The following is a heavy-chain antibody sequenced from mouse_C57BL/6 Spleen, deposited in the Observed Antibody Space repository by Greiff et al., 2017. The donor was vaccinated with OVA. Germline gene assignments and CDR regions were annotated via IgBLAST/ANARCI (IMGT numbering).Heavy chain of an antibody. V-gene: IGHV1-55*01. CDR1: GYTFTSYW. Sequence: QVQLQQPGAELVKPGASVKISCKASGYTFTSYWITWVKQRPGQGLEWIGDIYPGSGSTNYNEKFKSKATLTVDTSSSTAYMQLSSLTSEDSAVYYCAYYGSSYVYAMDYWGQGTSVTVSS. D-gene: IGHD1-1*01. J-gene: IGHJ4*01. CDR2: IYPGSGST. CDR3: AYYGSSYVYAMDY.